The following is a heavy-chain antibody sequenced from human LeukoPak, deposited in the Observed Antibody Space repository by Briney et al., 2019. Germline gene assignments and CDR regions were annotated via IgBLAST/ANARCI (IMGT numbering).Heavy chain of an antibody. CDR2: IYHSGST. J-gene: IGHJ5*02. CDR3: ARGESSGSNYFDP. Sequence: PSETLSLTCAVSGGSISSSNWWSWVRPPPGKGLEWIGEIYHSGSTNYNPSLKSRVTISVDTSKNQFSLKLSSVTAADTAVYYCARGESSGSNYFDPWGQGTLVTVSS. D-gene: IGHD3-22*01. CDR1: GGSISSSNW. V-gene: IGHV4-4*02.